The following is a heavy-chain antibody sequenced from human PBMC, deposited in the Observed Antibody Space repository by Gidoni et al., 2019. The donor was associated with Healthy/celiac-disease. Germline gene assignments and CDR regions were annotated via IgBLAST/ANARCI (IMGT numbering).Heavy chain of an antibody. D-gene: IGHD3-3*01. J-gene: IGHJ5*02. CDR3: ARGESITIFGVVSDHHCFDP. Sequence: QAQLVQAGAEVKTPGASVKVSCKAAGYASTGYYMHGWRKHPAQGVDRRGRQAPGQGLEWMGRINPNSGGTNSAQTFQGRVTMTRATSISTAYLELSRLRSDATAVYYCARGESITIFGVVSDHHCFDPWGQGTLVTVSS. CDR2: INPNSGGT. V-gene: IGHV1-2*06. CDR1: GYASTGYY.